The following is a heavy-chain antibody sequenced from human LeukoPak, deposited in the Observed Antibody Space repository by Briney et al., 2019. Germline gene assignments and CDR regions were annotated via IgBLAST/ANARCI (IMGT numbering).Heavy chain of an antibody. J-gene: IGHJ4*02. CDR2: IYHSGST. CDR3: ARVPDTFSPNYYGSGSYYDYFDY. D-gene: IGHD3-10*01. CDR1: GYSISSGYY. Sequence: SETLSLTCTVSGYSISSGYYWGWIRQPLGKGLEWIGSIYHSGSTYYNPSPKSRVTISVDTSKNQFSLKLSSVTAADTAVYYCARVPDTFSPNYYGSGSYYDYFDYWGQGTLVTVSS. V-gene: IGHV4-38-2*02.